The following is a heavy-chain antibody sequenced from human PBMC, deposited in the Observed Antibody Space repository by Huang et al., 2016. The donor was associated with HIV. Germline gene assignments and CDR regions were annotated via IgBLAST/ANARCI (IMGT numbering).Heavy chain of an antibody. CDR2: LYYTGKM. D-gene: IGHD3-3*01. V-gene: IGHV4-39*01. J-gene: IGHJ2*01. CDR3: ARNHDFWRGRMFAISYFDV. CDR1: GGSINTGRYY. Sequence: QMRFQESGPGLVKPSGTLSLTCNVSGGSINTGRYYWGWRRQPPGKGLEWVGSLYYTGKMHYDTSRKGRLTMSADTSKNQFSLNLSSVTAADTAIYYCARNHDFWRGRMFAISYFDVWGRGTLVTVAS.